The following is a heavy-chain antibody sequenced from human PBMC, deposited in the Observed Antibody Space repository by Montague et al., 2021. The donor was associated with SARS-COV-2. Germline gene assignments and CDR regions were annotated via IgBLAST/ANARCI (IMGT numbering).Heavy chain of an antibody. CDR3: AKDLVGDFWSAFYSGYFDY. V-gene: IGHV3-30*18. Sequence: FLRLSCAASGFTFNNYGMHWVRQAPGKELEWVAVISNDGGNKYYADSVKGRFSISRDNSKNTLYLQMNSLGAEDTAVYYCAKDLVGDFWSAFYSGYFDYWGQGTLVTVSS. D-gene: IGHD3-3*01. CDR2: ISNDGGNK. J-gene: IGHJ4*02. CDR1: GFTFNNYG.